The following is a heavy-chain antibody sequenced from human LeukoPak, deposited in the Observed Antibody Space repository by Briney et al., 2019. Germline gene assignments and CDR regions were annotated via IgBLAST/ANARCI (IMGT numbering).Heavy chain of an antibody. CDR1: GYSFTSYW. V-gene: IGHV5-51*01. J-gene: IGHJ4*02. CDR3: ARIEYDYVWGSYRYNYFDY. CDR2: IYPGDSDT. D-gene: IGHD3-16*02. Sequence: GESLKISCKGSGYSFTSYWIGWVRQMPGKGLEWMGIIYPGDSDTRYSPSFQGQVTISADKSISTAYLQWSSLKASDTAMYYCARIEYDYVWGSYRYNYFDYWGQGTLVTVSS.